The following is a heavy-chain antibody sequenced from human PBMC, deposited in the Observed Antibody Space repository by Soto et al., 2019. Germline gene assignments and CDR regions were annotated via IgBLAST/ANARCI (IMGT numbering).Heavy chain of an antibody. CDR1: GGPISSGDYY. CDR2: ISYSGST. V-gene: IGHV4-30-4*01. J-gene: IGHJ5*02. Sequence: SETLSLTCTVSGGPISSGDYYWSWIRQPPGKGLEWIGYISYSGSTYYNPSLKSRVTISVDTSKNQFSLKLSSVTAADTAVYYCARGLDLANLFDPWGQGTLVTVSS. CDR3: ARGLDLANLFDP.